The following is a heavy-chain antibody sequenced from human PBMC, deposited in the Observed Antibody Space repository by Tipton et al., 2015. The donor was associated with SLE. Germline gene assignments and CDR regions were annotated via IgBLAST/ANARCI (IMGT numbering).Heavy chain of an antibody. D-gene: IGHD2-2*01. CDR1: GGSFSGYY. CDR2: INHSGST. Sequence: LRLSCAVYGGSFSGYYWSWIRQPPGKGLEWIGEINHSGSTNYNPSLKSRVTISVDTSKNQFSLKLSSVTAADTAVYYCAIRRGLYCSSTSCPVGFDPWGQGTLATVSS. CDR3: AIRRGLYCSSTSCPVGFDP. J-gene: IGHJ5*02. V-gene: IGHV4-34*01.